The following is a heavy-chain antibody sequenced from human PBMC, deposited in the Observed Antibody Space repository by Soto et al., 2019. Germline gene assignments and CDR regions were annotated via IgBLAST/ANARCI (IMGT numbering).Heavy chain of an antibody. CDR3: ARKMPTMIVVVIQNWFDP. CDR2: FYNSGST. Sequence: PSETLSLTCAVSGGSISSSNWWSWVRQPQGKGLEWIGEFYNSGSTNYNPSLKSRVTISVDTSKNQFSLKLSSVTAADTAVYYCARKMPTMIVVVIQNWFDPWGQGTLVTVSS. D-gene: IGHD3-22*01. CDR1: GGSISSSNW. J-gene: IGHJ5*02. V-gene: IGHV4-4*02.